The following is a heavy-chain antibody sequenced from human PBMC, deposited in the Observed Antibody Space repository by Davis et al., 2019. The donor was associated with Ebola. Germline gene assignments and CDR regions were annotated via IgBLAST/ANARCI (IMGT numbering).Heavy chain of an antibody. Sequence: GESLKISCAASGFTFSTYIMNWVRQAPGKGLEWVSIINSRSRYIYYADSVKGRFTISRDNAKNSLYLQMNSLRAEDTAVYYYARGDDSSDYYWSGAFDIWGQGTMVTVSS. CDR3: ARGDDSSDYYWSGAFDI. CDR1: GFTFSTYI. V-gene: IGHV3-21*01. D-gene: IGHD3-22*01. CDR2: INSRSRYI. J-gene: IGHJ3*02.